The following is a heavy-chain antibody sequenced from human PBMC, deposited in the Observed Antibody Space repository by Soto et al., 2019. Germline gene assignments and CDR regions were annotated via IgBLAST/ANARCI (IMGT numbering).Heavy chain of an antibody. V-gene: IGHV1-58*01. CDR3: AAGRTYSHSVY. D-gene: IGHD4-4*01. Sequence: ASVKVSCKASGFTFTSSAVQWVRQARGQRLEWIGWIVVGSGNTNYAQKFQERVTITRDMSTSTAYMEPSSLRSEDTAVYYCAAGRTYSHSVYWGQGTLVTVSS. CDR2: IVVGSGNT. CDR1: GFTFTSSA. J-gene: IGHJ4*02.